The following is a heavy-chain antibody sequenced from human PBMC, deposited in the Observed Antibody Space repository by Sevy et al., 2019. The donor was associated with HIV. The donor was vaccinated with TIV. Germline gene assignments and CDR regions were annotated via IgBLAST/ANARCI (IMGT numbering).Heavy chain of an antibody. D-gene: IGHD3-3*01. CDR3: ARDFTIFGVVSGIDY. V-gene: IGHV3-21*04. CDR2: ISDDSRYI. CDR1: GFTFRTYS. J-gene: IGHJ4*02. Sequence: GGSLRLSCAASGFTFRTYSMNWVRQAPGKGLEWLSSISDDSRYIYYSDSVKGRFTISRANAKNLLYLQMNNLRVEDTAIYYCARDFTIFGVVSGIDYWGQRNLVTASS.